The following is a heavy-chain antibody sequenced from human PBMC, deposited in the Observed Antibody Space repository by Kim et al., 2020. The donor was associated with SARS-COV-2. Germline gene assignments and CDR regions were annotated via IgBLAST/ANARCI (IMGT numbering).Heavy chain of an antibody. Sequence: GESLKISCKGSGYSFTSYWIGWVRQMPGKGLEWMGIIYPGDSDTRYSPSFQGQVTISADKSISTAYLQWSSLKASDTAMYYCARTYCGGDCYFNFDYWGQGTLVTVSS. CDR1: GYSFTSYW. J-gene: IGHJ4*02. CDR3: ARTYCGGDCYFNFDY. D-gene: IGHD2-21*02. CDR2: IYPGDSDT. V-gene: IGHV5-51*01.